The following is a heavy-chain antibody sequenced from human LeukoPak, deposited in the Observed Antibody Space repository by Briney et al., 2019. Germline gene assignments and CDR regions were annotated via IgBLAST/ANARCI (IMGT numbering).Heavy chain of an antibody. J-gene: IGHJ4*02. CDR3: GRGGYSVIDY. V-gene: IGHV4-59*08. CDR1: GGSISSYY. Sequence: SETLSLTCTVSGGSISSYYWTWIRQPPGKGLEWIGYIFYTGSTNYNPSLKSRVTMPVDTSKNQFSLKLSSVTAADTAVYYCGRGGYSVIDYWGQGTLVTVSS. D-gene: IGHD5-18*01. CDR2: IFYTGST.